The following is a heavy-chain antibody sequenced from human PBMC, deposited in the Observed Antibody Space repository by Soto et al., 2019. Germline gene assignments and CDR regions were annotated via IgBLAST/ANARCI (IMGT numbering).Heavy chain of an antibody. Sequence: VGSLRLSCAASGFTFSTYAMHWVRQAPGKGLEWVAVISHDGTNKYYADSVRGRFTISRDNSKNTVFLQMDSLRAEDTAVYRCARQGYRYGHGSLWLDYWGQGTLVTVSS. CDR2: ISHDGTNK. CDR3: ARQGYRYGHGSLWLDY. V-gene: IGHV3-30-3*01. J-gene: IGHJ4*02. D-gene: IGHD5-18*01. CDR1: GFTFSTYA.